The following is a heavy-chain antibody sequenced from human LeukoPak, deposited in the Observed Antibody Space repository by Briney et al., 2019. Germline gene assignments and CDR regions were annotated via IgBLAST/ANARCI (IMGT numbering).Heavy chain of an antibody. V-gene: IGHV4-39*01. J-gene: IGHJ3*02. D-gene: IGHD6-13*01. CDR1: GGSIGNTTFY. CDR3: VRHADSSSWYLRHAFDI. Sequence: SETLSLTCTVSGGSIGNTTFYWGWIRQPPGKGLEWIGTIYYSGSTYYNPSLKSRVTVSIDTSKNQFSLKLSSVTATDTAVYYCVRHADSSSWYLRHAFDIWGQGTMVTVSS. CDR2: IYYSGST.